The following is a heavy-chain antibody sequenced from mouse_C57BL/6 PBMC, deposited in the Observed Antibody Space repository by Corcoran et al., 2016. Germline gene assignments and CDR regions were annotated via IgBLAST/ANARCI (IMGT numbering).Heavy chain of an antibody. CDR3: ARHYGSSYWYFDV. J-gene: IGHJ1*03. CDR1: GYTFTDYY. V-gene: IGHV1-19*01. CDR2: INPYNGGT. D-gene: IGHD1-1*01. Sequence: EVQLQQSGPVLVKPGASVKMSCKASGYTFTDYYMNWVKQSHGKSLEWIGVINPYNGGTSYNQKFKGKATLTVDKSSSTAYMELNSLTSEDSAVYYCARHYGSSYWYFDVWGTGTTVTFSS.